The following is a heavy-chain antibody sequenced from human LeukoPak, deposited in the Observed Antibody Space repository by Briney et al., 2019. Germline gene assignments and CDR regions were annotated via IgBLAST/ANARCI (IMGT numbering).Heavy chain of an antibody. CDR1: GFTFSNVW. CDR3: TSSMVRGVYFDY. D-gene: IGHD3-10*01. Sequence: PGGSLRLSCAASGFTFSNVWMSWVRQAPGKGREGVGRIKSKTDGETTDYAAPVKGRFTISRDDSKNTLYLQMNSLKTEDTGVYYCTSSMVRGVYFDYWGQGTLVTVSS. J-gene: IGHJ4*02. V-gene: IGHV3-15*01. CDR2: IKSKTDGETT.